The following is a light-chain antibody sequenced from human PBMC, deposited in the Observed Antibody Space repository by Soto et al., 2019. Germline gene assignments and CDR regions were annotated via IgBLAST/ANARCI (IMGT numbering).Light chain of an antibody. J-gene: IGLJ1*01. Sequence: QSALTQPASVSGSPGQSITISCSGTSSDIGAYDYVSWYQQHPGKPPKLMIYNVNNRPSGVSYRFSGSKSANTASLTISGLQNEDEADYYCLSHTTSRTYVFGPGTKLTVL. CDR1: SSDIGAYDY. CDR3: LSHTTSRTYV. V-gene: IGLV2-14*03. CDR2: NVN.